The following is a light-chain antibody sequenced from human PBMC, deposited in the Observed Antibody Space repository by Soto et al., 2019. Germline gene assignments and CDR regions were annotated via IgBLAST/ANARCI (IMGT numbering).Light chain of an antibody. CDR1: QEIKKY. Sequence: DMQMNQSASSLSASVGDTLTITCQASQEIKKYLNWYQQKTGTALKLLIYDASNLHPGVSSRFRRRGSGIDFSFNTASPQPQAVATHSCQHPAHLPINFRQGTRLEIK. CDR2: DAS. J-gene: IGKJ5*01. CDR3: QHPAHLPIN. V-gene: IGKV1-33*01.